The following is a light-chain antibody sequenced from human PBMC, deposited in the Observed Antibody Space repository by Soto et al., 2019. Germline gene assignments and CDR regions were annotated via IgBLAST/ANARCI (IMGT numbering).Light chain of an antibody. CDR2: AAS. J-gene: IGKJ4*01. CDR3: QQSYTTPLT. CDR1: QSISTY. Sequence: DLQMTQSPSSLSASVGDRVTITCRASQSISTYLNWYQQKPEKAPKLLISAASSLQSGVPSRFSGSGSGTDFILTISSLQPEDFATYYCQQSYTTPLTFGGGTKVEI. V-gene: IGKV1-39*01.